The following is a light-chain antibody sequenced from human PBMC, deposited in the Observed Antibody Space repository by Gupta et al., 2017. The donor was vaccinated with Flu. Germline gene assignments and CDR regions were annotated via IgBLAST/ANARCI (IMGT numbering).Light chain of an antibody. J-gene: IGKJ2*01. CDR3: RQATHWPYT. Sequence: DVVMTQSPLSLPVTLGQPASISCRSSQGLGDGYGNTYLNWFQQRPGQSPRPLIYKVSNRDSGVPDRFSGSGSGTVFTLKISRVEAEDVGVYYCRQATHWPYTFGQGTKLEIK. V-gene: IGKV2-30*01. CDR1: QGLGDGYGNTY. CDR2: KVS.